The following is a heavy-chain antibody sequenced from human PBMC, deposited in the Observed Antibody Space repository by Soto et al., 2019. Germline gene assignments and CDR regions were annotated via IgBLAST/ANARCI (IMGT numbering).Heavy chain of an antibody. J-gene: IGHJ6*02. Sequence: ASVKVSCKASGYTFTSYGISWVRQAPGQGLEWMGWISAYNGNTNYAQKLQGRVTMTTDTSTSTAYMGLRSLRSDDTAVYDCAREGVLVPTATRATYYYYGMDVWG. CDR2: ISAYNGNT. D-gene: IGHD2-2*01. V-gene: IGHV1-18*01. CDR1: GYTFTSYG. CDR3: AREGVLVPTATRATYYYYGMDV.